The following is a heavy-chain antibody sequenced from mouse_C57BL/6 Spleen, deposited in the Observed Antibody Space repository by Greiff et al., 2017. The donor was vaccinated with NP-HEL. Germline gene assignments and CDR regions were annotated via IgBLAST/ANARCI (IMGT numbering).Heavy chain of an antibody. J-gene: IGHJ2*01. V-gene: IGHV1-76*01. D-gene: IGHD2-3*01. CDR1: GYTFTDYY. CDR3: AREGGYYEGVY. CDR2: IYPGSGNT. Sequence: QVQLQQSGAELVRPGASVKLSCKASGYTFTDYYINWVKQRPGQGLEWIARIYPGSGNTYYNEKFKGKATLTAEKSSSTAYMQLSSLTSEDSAVYFCAREGGYYEGVYWGQGTTLTVSS.